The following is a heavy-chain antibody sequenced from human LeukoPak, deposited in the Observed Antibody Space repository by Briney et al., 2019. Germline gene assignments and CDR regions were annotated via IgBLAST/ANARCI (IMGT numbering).Heavy chain of an antibody. J-gene: IGHJ4*02. V-gene: IGHV4-34*01. CDR2: INHSGST. Sequence: SETLSLTCAVYGGSFSGYYWSWIRQPPGKGLEWIGEINHSGSTNYNPSLKSRVTISVDTSKNQFSLKLSSVTAADTAVYYCARVGMAYYYGSGSPGVYYFDYWGQGTLVTVSS. CDR1: GGSFSGYY. CDR3: ARVGMAYYYGSGSPGVYYFDY. D-gene: IGHD3-10*01.